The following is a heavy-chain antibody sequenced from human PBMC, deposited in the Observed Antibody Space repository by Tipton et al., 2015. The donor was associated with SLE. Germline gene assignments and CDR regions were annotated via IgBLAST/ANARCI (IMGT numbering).Heavy chain of an antibody. CDR3: AKGGAYFDY. CDR2: IKHDGSEK. D-gene: IGHD1-26*01. CDR1: GFTFSSYW. V-gene: IGHV3-7*01. J-gene: IGHJ4*02. Sequence: SLRLSCAASGFTFSSYWMSWVRQAPGEGREWVANIKHDGSEKYYVGSVKGRFTISRDNAKNSLYLQMNSLRAEGTAVYYCAKGGAYFDYWGQGTLVTVSS.